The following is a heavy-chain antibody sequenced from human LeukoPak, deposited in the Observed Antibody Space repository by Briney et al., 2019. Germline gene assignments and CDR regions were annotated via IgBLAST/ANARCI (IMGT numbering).Heavy chain of an antibody. V-gene: IGHV1-2*02. J-gene: IGHJ4*02. Sequence: ASVKLSCKASGHTFTPYYMHSVPQAPGQGLEWMGWINPNSGGTIYAKKLQGRVTMTRDTSISTASMELSSLRCEDTAVYYCATQSFNYGSGSLFYFDYWGQGTLVTVSS. D-gene: IGHD3-10*01. CDR2: INPNSGGT. CDR3: ATQSFNYGSGSLFYFDY. CDR1: GHTFTPYY.